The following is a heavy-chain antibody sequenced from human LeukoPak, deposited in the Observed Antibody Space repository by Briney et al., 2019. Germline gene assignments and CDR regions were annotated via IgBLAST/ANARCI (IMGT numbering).Heavy chain of an antibody. CDR1: GGSISSGDYY. V-gene: IGHV4-30-4*01. CDR2: IYYGGST. J-gene: IGHJ4*02. CDR3: ARGQTYYYGSGSPPLH. Sequence: PSQTLSLTCTVSGGSISSGDYYWSWIRQPPGKGLEWIGYIYYGGSTYYNPSLKSRVTISVDTSKNQFSLKLSSVTAADTAVYYCARGQTYYYGSGSPPLHWGQGTLVTVSS. D-gene: IGHD3-10*01.